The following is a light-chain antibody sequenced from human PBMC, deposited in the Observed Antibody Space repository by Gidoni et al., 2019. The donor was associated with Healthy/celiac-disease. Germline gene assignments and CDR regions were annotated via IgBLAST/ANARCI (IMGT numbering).Light chain of an antibody. J-gene: IGKJ4*01. V-gene: IGKV3-11*01. CDR3: QQRSNWPALT. CDR1: QSVISY. Sequence: EIVLTQSPATVSLSPGERATLSCRASQSVISYLAWYQQKPGQAPRLLIYDASNRATGIPARFSGSGSGTDFTLTIGSLEPEDFAVYYCQQRSNWPALTFGGGTKVEIK. CDR2: DAS.